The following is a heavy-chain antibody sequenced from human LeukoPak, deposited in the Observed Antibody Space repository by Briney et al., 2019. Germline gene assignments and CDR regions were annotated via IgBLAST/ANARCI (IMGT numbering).Heavy chain of an antibody. V-gene: IGHV1-2*02. CDR2: INPNSGGT. CDR1: GYTFTGYY. Sequence: ASVKVSCKASGYTFTGYYMHWVRQAPGQGLEWMGWINPNSGGTNYAQKFQGRVTMTRDTSISTAYMELSRLRSDDTAVYYCARDGWIQLRSALGGYYYYYMDVWGKGTTVTVSS. CDR3: ARDGWIQLRSALGGYYYYYMDV. J-gene: IGHJ6*03. D-gene: IGHD5-18*01.